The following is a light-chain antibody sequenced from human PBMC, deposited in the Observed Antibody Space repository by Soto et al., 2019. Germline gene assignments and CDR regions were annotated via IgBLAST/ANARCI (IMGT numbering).Light chain of an antibody. CDR3: QQYDGWPRT. Sequence: EIVMTQSPATLSVSPGETATLSCRASQHVGINLAWYQQKPGQAPRLLIYSASTRASGIPDRFSGSGSGTEFTLTISSLQSEDFAFFYCQQYDGWPRTFGQGPRWIS. V-gene: IGKV3-15*01. CDR1: QHVGIN. CDR2: SAS. J-gene: IGKJ1*01.